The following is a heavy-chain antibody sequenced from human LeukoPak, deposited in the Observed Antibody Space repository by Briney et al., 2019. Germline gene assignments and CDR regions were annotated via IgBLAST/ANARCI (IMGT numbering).Heavy chain of an antibody. D-gene: IGHD6-19*01. V-gene: IGHV3-30-3*01. J-gene: IGHJ3*02. Sequence: PGRSLRLSCAASGFTFSSYAMHWVRQAPGKGLEWVAVISYDGSNKYYADSVKGRFTISRDNSKNTLYLQMNSLRAEDTAVYYCARSYSSGWYYAFDIWGQGTMVTVSS. CDR2: ISYDGSNK. CDR1: GFTFSSYA. CDR3: ARSYSSGWYYAFDI.